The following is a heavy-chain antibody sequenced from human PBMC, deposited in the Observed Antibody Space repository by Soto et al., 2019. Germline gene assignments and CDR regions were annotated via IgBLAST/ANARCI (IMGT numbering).Heavy chain of an antibody. V-gene: IGHV1-69*13. D-gene: IGHD2-2*01. CDR3: ARAVPATAKPFDY. J-gene: IGHJ4*02. CDR1: GGTFSSYA. Sequence: ASVKVSCKASGGTFSSYAISWVRQAPGQGLEWMGGIIHIFGTANYAQKFQGRVTITADESTSTAYMELSSLRSEDTAVYYCARAVPATAKPFDYWGQGTLVTVSS. CDR2: IIHIFGTA.